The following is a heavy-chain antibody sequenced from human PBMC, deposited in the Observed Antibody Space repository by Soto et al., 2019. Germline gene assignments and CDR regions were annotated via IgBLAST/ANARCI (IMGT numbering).Heavy chain of an antibody. CDR1: GFTFSSHV. J-gene: IGHJ4*02. Sequence: EVQLWESGGGLVQPGGSLRLSCAVSGFTFSSHVMSWVRQAPGKGLEWVSAISGTGGTYYADSVKGRFTISRDNSKNALYLQMNNLRDEDTAVYYCAQDRRGAYCSGGICYSPGYWGQGTLVIVSS. D-gene: IGHD2-15*01. V-gene: IGHV3-23*01. CDR2: ISGTGGT. CDR3: AQDRRGAYCSGGICYSPGY.